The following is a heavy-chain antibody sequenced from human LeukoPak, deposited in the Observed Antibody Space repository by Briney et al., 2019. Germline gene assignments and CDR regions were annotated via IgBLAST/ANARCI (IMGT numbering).Heavy chain of an antibody. CDR2: IYHSGST. J-gene: IGHJ3*02. V-gene: IGHV4-38-2*02. CDR1: GYSISSGYY. D-gene: IGHD2-15*01. Sequence: SETLSLTCTVSGYSISSGYYWGWIRQPPGKGLEWIGEIYHSGSTNYNPSLKSRVTISVDKSKNQFSLKLSSVTAADTAVYYCASLYCSGGSCYPDAFDIWGQGTMVTVSS. CDR3: ASLYCSGGSCYPDAFDI.